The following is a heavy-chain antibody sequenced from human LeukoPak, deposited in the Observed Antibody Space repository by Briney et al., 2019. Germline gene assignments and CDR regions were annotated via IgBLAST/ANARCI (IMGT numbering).Heavy chain of an antibody. V-gene: IGHV3-23*01. CDR3: AKVDDGTGYPQLPFDY. CDR1: GFAFSNYA. D-gene: IGHD3-22*01. J-gene: IGHJ4*02. Sequence: GGSLRLSCEASGFAFSNYAMSWVRQAPGKGLEWVASISGSGGTTNYADSVKGRFTISRDNSKNTLFLQMNSLRAEDTAVYYCAKVDDGTGYPQLPFDYWGQGTLVTVSS. CDR2: ISGSGGTT.